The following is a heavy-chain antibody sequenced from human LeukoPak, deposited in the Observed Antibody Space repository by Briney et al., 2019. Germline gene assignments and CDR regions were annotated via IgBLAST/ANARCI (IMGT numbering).Heavy chain of an antibody. J-gene: IGHJ3*02. CDR3: ARDQAWRIWSGYQRKGAAAFDI. V-gene: IGHV1-69*13. D-gene: IGHD3-3*01. CDR2: IIPIFGTA. Sequence: SVKVSCKASGGTFSSYAISWVRQAPGQGLGWMGGIIPIFGTANYAQKFQGRVTITADESTSTAYMELSSLRSEDTAVYYCARDQAWRIWSGYQRKGAAAFDIWGQGTMVTVSS. CDR1: GGTFSSYA.